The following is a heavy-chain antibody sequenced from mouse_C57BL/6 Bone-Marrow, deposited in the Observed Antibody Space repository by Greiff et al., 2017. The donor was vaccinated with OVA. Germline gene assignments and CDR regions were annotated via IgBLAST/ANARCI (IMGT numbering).Heavy chain of an antibody. CDR2: INPSSGYT. CDR1: GYTFTSYW. V-gene: IGHV1-7*01. CDR3: ASLTGRGPWFAY. D-gene: IGHD4-1*01. Sequence: QVQLQQSGAELAKPGASVKLSCKASGYTFTSYWMHWVKQRPGQGLEWIGYINPSSGYTNYNQKFKDKATFTADKSSSTAYMQLSSLTYEDSAVYYCASLTGRGPWFAYWGQGTLVTVSA. J-gene: IGHJ3*01.